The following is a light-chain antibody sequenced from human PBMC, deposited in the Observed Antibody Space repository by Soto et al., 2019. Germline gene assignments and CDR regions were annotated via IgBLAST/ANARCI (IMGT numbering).Light chain of an antibody. J-gene: IGKJ4*01. CDR3: QQYDNLPALT. CDR1: QDIRKS. Sequence: DIQMTQSPPSLSASVGDRVTITCQASQDIRKSLNWYQQKPGKAPNLLIFDASNLETGVPSRISGSGSGTDFTFTISSLQPEDIATYYCQQYDNLPALTFGGGTKVDIK. CDR2: DAS. V-gene: IGKV1-33*01.